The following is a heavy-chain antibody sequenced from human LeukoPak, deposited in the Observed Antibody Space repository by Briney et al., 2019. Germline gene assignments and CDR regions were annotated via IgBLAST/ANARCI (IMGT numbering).Heavy chain of an antibody. CDR2: IYYSGST. J-gene: IGHJ3*02. Sequence: SETLSLTCTVSGGSISSYYWSWIRQPPGKGLEWIGYIYYSGSTNYNPSLKSRVTMSVDTSKNQFSLKLSSVTAADTAVYYCATTWHVFDAFDIWGQGTMVTVSS. V-gene: IGHV4-59*08. D-gene: IGHD2/OR15-2a*01. CDR1: GGSISSYY. CDR3: ATTWHVFDAFDI.